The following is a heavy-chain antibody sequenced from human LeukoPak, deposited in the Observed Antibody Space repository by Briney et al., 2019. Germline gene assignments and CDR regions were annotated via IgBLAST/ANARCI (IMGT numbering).Heavy chain of an antibody. CDR1: GFTFSSYW. J-gene: IGHJ4*02. D-gene: IGHD1-14*01. CDR3: AIDRIRWDY. CDR2: INSDGSST. Sequence: GGSLRLSCVPSGFTFSSYWMHWVRQAPGKGLVWVSRINSDGSSTSYADSVKGRFTISRDNAKNTLYLQVNSLRAEDTAVYYCAIDRIRWDYWGQGTLVTVSS. V-gene: IGHV3-74*01.